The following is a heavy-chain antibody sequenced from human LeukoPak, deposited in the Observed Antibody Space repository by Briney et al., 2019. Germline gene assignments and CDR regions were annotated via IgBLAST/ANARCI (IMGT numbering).Heavy chain of an antibody. D-gene: IGHD1-26*01. CDR2: IYYSGST. Sequence: SETLSLTCTVSGGSISSGGCYWSWIRQHPGKGLEWIGYIYYSGSTYYNPSLKSRVTISVDTSKNQFSLKLSSVTAADTAVYYCARVGPQWEPKPGAFDIWGQGTMVTVSS. V-gene: IGHV4-31*03. CDR3: ARVGPQWEPKPGAFDI. J-gene: IGHJ3*02. CDR1: GGSISSGGCY.